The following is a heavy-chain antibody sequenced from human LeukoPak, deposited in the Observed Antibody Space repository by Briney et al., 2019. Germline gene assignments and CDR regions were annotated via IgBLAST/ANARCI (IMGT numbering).Heavy chain of an antibody. J-gene: IGHJ4*02. Sequence: PGGSLRLSCAASGFTFNNYALTWVRQTPGKGLECVSAISGDGVSPYYADSVTGRFTISRDNSKNTLYLQMNSLRVEDTAVYFSARDPGAFPYFFDCWGQGTLVTVSS. D-gene: IGHD4/OR15-4a*01. CDR3: ARDPGAFPYFFDC. V-gene: IGHV3-23*01. CDR1: GFTFNNYA. CDR2: ISGDGVSP.